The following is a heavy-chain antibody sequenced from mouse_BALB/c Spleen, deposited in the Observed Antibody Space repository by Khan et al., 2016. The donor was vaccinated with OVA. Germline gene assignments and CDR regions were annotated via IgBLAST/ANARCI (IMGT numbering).Heavy chain of an antibody. V-gene: IGHV9-3-1*01. CDR2: INTYTGEP. Sequence: VQLVESGPELKKPGETVKISCKASGYTFTNYGMNWVKQAPGKGLKWMGWINTYTGEPTYADNFKGRFAFSLETSASTAYLQINNLKSEDTATDIYARPPYFFEVIVYWGQGTVITVSA. CDR3: ARPPYFFEVIVY. CDR1: GYTFTNYG. D-gene: IGHD2-10*01. J-gene: IGHJ3*01.